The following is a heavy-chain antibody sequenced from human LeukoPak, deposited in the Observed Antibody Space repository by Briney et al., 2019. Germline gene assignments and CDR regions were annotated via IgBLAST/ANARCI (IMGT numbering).Heavy chain of an antibody. CDR1: GYTFTRYG. CDR2: IIPIFGTA. D-gene: IGHD6-13*01. CDR3: ARCTSRSSSWTGPFDY. Sequence: SVKVSCKASGYTFTRYGISWVRQAPGQGLEWMGGIIPIFGTANYAQKFQGRVTITADESTSTAYMELSSLRSEDTAVYYCARCTSRSSSWTGPFDYWGQGTLVTVSS. J-gene: IGHJ4*02. V-gene: IGHV1-69*13.